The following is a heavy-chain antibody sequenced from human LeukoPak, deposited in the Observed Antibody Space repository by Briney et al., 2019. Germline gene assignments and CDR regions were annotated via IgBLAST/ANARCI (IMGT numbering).Heavy chain of an antibody. J-gene: IGHJ4*02. CDR2: ITAYNGYT. CDR3: ARGRGSSDWYYCDN. D-gene: IGHD6-19*01. CDR1: GYTFTNYG. Sequence: ASVKVSCKASGYTFTNYGITWVRQAPGQGLEWMGWITAYNGYTKYAQNMQDRVTVTTDTSTSTAYLEVRSLRSDDTAVYYCARGRGSSDWYYCDNWGQGTLVTVSS. V-gene: IGHV1-18*01.